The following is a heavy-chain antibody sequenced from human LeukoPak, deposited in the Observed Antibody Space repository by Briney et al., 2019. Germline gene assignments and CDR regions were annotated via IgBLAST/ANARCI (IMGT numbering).Heavy chain of an antibody. J-gene: IGHJ6*02. CDR3: ARRRYSYLDYYYGMDV. Sequence: SETLSLTCAVYGGSFSGYYWSWIRQPPGKGLEWIGEINHSGSTNYNPSLKSRVTISVDTSKNQFSLKLSSVTAADTAVYYCARRRYSYLDYYYGMDVWGLGTTVTVSS. D-gene: IGHD5-18*01. V-gene: IGHV4-34*01. CDR1: GGSFSGYY. CDR2: INHSGST.